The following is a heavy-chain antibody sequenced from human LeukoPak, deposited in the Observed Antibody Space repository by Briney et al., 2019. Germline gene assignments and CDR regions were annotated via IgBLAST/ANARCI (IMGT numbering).Heavy chain of an antibody. D-gene: IGHD3-10*01. V-gene: IGHV3-15*01. Sequence: GGSLRLSCAASGFTFTNAWMTWVRQAPGKGLEWVGRIKSKGDGETTDYADPVKGRFSMSRDDSAPTMYLQMYGLAAEDTAVYYCTTDRGLTMIRGVLVDWGQGALVTVSS. CDR3: TTDRGLTMIRGVLVD. J-gene: IGHJ4*02. CDR1: GFTFTNAW. CDR2: IKSKGDGETT.